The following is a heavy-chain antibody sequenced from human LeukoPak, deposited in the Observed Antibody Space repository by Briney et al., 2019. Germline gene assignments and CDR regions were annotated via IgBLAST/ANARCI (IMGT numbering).Heavy chain of an antibody. V-gene: IGHV3-74*01. CDR3: AREVGSGNSDRYFDY. CDR2: INSDGSGT. D-gene: IGHD3-10*01. J-gene: IGHJ4*02. Sequence: XGSLRLSCAASEFTFSNYWIHWVRQAPGKGLVWVSRINSDGSGTNYADSVKGRFTISRDNSNNTLYLQMKSLRAEDTAVYYCAREVGSGNSDRYFDYWGQGTLVTVSS. CDR1: EFTFSNYW.